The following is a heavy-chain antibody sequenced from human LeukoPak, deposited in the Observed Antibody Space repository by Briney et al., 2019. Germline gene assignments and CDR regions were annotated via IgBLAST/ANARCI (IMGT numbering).Heavy chain of an antibody. V-gene: IGHV3-23*01. Sequence: GSLRLSFAASGFTFSSYAMSWVRQAPGKGLEWVSAISGSGGSTYYADSVKGRFTISRDNSKNTLYLQMNSLRAEDTAVYYCAKGYSSSWDNYFDYWGQGTLVTVSS. CDR1: GFTFSSYA. D-gene: IGHD6-13*01. CDR3: AKGYSSSWDNYFDY. CDR2: ISGSGGST. J-gene: IGHJ4*02.